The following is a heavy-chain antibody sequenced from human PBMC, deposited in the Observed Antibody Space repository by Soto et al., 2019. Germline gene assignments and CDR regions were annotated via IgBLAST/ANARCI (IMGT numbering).Heavy chain of an antibody. CDR3: ARSKPGGMDV. CDR1: GYTFTSYY. Sequence: ASVTVSCQGSGYTFTSYYVHWVRQAPGQGLEWMGIINPSGGSTSYAQKFQGRVTMTRDTSTSTVYMELSSLRSEDTAVYYCARSKPGGMDVWGQGTTVTVSS. V-gene: IGHV1-46*01. CDR2: INPSGGST. J-gene: IGHJ6*02.